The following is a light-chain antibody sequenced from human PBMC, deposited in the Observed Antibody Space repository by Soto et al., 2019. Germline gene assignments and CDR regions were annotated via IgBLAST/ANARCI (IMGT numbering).Light chain of an antibody. CDR2: EVS. Sequence: QSVLTQPASVSGSPGQSITISCTGTSSDVGDYNYVSWYQQHPGKAPKLMIYEVSNRPSGVSNRFSGSKSGNTASLTISGLQAEDEADYYCSSYTSSTTVVFGVGTKLTVL. V-gene: IGLV2-14*01. CDR3: SSYTSSTTVV. J-gene: IGLJ2*01. CDR1: SSDVGDYNY.